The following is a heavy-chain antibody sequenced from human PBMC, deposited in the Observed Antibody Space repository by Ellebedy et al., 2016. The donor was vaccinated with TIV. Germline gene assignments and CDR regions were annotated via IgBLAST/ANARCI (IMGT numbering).Heavy chain of an antibody. D-gene: IGHD1-26*01. Sequence: AASVKVSCKASGDTFTSYYIHWVRQAPGQGPEWMGIINHRGGSTRLAQKFRGRVTMASDTSTSTTYMDLSSLRSEDTAVYYCARDLYSGTRYGMDVWGQGTTVIVSS. CDR1: GDTFTSYY. CDR2: INHRGGST. J-gene: IGHJ6*02. CDR3: ARDLYSGTRYGMDV. V-gene: IGHV1-46*01.